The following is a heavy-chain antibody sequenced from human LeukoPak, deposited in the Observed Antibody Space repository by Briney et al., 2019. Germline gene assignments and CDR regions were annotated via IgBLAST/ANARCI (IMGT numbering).Heavy chain of an antibody. Sequence: GGSLRLSCAASVYTFTSYAMSWVRQAPGKGLEWISAISGSGGSTYYADSVKGRVTISRDNSKNTMYLQMNRLRAEDPAVYYCARDSEGMDYWGQGTLVTVS. J-gene: IGHJ4*02. CDR1: VYTFTSYA. CDR3: ARDSEGMDY. V-gene: IGHV3-23*01. CDR2: ISGSGGST.